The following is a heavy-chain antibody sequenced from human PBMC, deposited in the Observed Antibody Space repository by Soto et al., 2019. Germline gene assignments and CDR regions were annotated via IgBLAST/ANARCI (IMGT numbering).Heavy chain of an antibody. Sequence: EVQLVESGGGLIQPGGSLRLSSAACGFSVSSNYMSWFREAPGKGLEWVSVIYSGGSTYYADSVKGRFTISRDNSKNTLYLQMNSLRAEDTAVYYCARDRFRDNSYGCDWGQGTLVTVSS. V-gene: IGHV3-53*01. CDR3: ARDRFRDNSYGCD. CDR1: GFSVSSNY. D-gene: IGHD5-18*01. J-gene: IGHJ4*02. CDR2: IYSGGST.